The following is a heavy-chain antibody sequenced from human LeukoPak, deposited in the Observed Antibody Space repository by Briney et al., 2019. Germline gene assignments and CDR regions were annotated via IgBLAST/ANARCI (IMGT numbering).Heavy chain of an antibody. J-gene: IGHJ4*02. V-gene: IGHV4-59*01. Sequence: SETLSLTCAVYGGSFSGYYWCWIRQPPGKGLEWIGCLYYSGRTNYSPSLTSRVTLSADTSKNQFSLKLNSVTAADSAIYYCARDYSGYEFDYWGQGTLVTVSS. CDR3: ARDYSGYEFDY. CDR2: LYYSGRT. CDR1: GGSFSGYY. D-gene: IGHD5-12*01.